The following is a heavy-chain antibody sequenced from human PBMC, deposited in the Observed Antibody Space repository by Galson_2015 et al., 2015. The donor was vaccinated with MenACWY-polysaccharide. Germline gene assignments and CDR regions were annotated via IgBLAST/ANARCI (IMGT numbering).Heavy chain of an antibody. V-gene: IGHV3-53*01. CDR3: ARICRRSGECCFDY. J-gene: IGHJ4*02. Sequence: SLRLSCAASGFTVSSNSMTWVRQAPGKGLEWVSVLYNNGNRYYADSVKGRFTISRDDSENTVDLQMNSLRAEDTAVYYCARICRRSGECCFDYWGQGTVVTVSS. CDR1: GFTVSSNS. D-gene: IGHD3-10*01. CDR2: LYNNGNR.